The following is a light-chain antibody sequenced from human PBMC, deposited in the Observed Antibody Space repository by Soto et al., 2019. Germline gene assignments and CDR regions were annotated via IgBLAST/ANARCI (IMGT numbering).Light chain of an antibody. Sequence: AIRMTQSPSSFSASTVDRVTITCRASQGISSYLAWYQQKPGKAPKLLIYAASTLQSGVPSRFSGSGSGTEFTLTISSLQPDDFATYYCQHYNSYGTFGQGTKVDIK. CDR2: AAS. V-gene: IGKV1-8*01. CDR3: QHYNSYGT. CDR1: QGISSY. J-gene: IGKJ1*01.